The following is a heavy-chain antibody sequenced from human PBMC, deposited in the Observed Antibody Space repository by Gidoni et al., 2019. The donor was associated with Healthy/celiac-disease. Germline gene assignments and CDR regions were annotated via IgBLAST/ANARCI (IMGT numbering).Heavy chain of an antibody. Sequence: QVQLVESGGGVVQPGRSLRLSCAASGFTFSSYGLPWVRQAPGKGLEWVSVIWYDGSNKYYADSVKGRFTISRDNSKNTLYLQMNSLRAEDTAVYYCARDLGYCSGGSCFNKGDFDYWGQGTLVTVSS. CDR2: IWYDGSNK. V-gene: IGHV3-33*01. CDR1: GFTFSSYG. CDR3: ARDLGYCSGGSCFNKGDFDY. J-gene: IGHJ4*02. D-gene: IGHD2-15*01.